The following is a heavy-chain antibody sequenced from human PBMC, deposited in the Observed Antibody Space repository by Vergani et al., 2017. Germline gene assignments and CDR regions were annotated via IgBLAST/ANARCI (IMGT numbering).Heavy chain of an antibody. Sequence: EVQLLESGGGLVQPGGSLRLSCAASGFTFSSYAMSWVRQAPGKGLEWVSAISGSGGTIYYADSVKGRFTISRDNSKNTLYLQMNSLRAEDTAVYYCARGLLSSGYLFDYWGQGTLVTVSS. J-gene: IGHJ4*02. V-gene: IGHV3-23*01. CDR3: ARGLLSSGYLFDY. CDR2: ISGSGGTI. CDR1: GFTFSSYA. D-gene: IGHD3-22*01.